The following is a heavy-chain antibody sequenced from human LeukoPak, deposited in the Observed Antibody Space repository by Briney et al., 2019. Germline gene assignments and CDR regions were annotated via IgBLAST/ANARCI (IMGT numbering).Heavy chain of an antibody. CDR2: ISGGGST. CDR3: AKDQEKWLLSVFDI. V-gene: IGHV3-23*01. D-gene: IGHD6-19*01. J-gene: IGHJ3*02. Sequence: GGSLRLSCAASGFTFRSYAMSWVRQAPGKGLEWVSGISGGGSTEYTDSVKGRFTISRDNTKNTLILQMNSLRAEDTAVYYCAKDQEKWLLSVFDIWGRGTMVTASS. CDR1: GFTFRSYA.